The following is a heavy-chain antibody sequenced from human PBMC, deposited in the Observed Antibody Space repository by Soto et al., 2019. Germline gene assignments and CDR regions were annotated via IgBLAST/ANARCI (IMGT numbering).Heavy chain of an antibody. V-gene: IGHV3-20*04. Sequence: PGGSLRLSCAASGFIFGDYGMSWVRQSPGKGLEWVSTITWNGGDKGYADSVKGRFTISRDNAKDSLYLQMTSLRTEDTAFYFCARRSNNWYYFDSWGQGTLVTVSS. CDR2: ITWNGGDK. CDR3: ARRSNNWYYFDS. CDR1: GFIFGDYG. J-gene: IGHJ4*02. D-gene: IGHD1-1*01.